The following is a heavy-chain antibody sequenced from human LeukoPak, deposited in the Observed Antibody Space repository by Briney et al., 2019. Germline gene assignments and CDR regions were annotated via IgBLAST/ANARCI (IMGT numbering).Heavy chain of an antibody. CDR1: GYTFTSYY. CDR2: INPSGGST. Sequence: ASVKVSCKASGYTFTSYYMHWVRQAPGQGLESMGIINPSGGSTSYAQKFQGRVTMTRDTSTSTVYMELSSLRSEDTAVYYCARADLSIAAAGTWAEYFQHWGQGTLVTVSS. CDR3: ARADLSIAAAGTWAEYFQH. J-gene: IGHJ1*01. V-gene: IGHV1-46*01. D-gene: IGHD6-13*01.